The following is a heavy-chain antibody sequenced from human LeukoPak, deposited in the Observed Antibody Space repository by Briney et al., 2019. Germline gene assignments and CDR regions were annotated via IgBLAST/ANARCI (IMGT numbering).Heavy chain of an antibody. CDR1: DFTFSSCG. V-gene: IGHV3-30*18. CDR2: ISNDGSGT. J-gene: IGHJ5*02. Sequence: GGSLRLSCAASDFTFSSCGMYWVRQAPGKGLEWVAAISNDGSGTHYGDSVKGRFTISRDNSKNALYLQMNSLRAEDTAVYYCAKDLAAAGSLDPWGQGTLVTVSS. CDR3: AKDLAAAGSLDP. D-gene: IGHD6-13*01.